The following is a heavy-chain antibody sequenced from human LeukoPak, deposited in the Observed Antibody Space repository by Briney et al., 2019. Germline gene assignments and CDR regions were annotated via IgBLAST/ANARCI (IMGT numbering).Heavy chain of an antibody. CDR1: GYTFTSYG. V-gene: IGHV1-18*01. CDR2: ISAYNGNT. CDR3: ARGRYCSGGSCLRD. Sequence: ASVKVSCKASGYTFTSYGISWVRQAPGQGLEWMGWISAYNGNTNYAQKFQGRVTITRNTSISTAYMELSSLRSEDTAVYYCARGRYCSGGSCLRDWGQGTLVTVSS. J-gene: IGHJ4*02. D-gene: IGHD2-15*01.